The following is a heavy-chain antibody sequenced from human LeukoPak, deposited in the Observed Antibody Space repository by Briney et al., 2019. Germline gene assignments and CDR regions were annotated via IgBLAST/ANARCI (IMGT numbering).Heavy chain of an antibody. CDR2: TYYRSKWHY. CDR3: AGYSYGVRPS. CDR1: GDSVSSNSAA. Sequence: SQNLSLTCVISGDSVSSNSAAWNWIRQSPSRDLEWLGRTYYRSKWHYDYAVSVKSRITINPDTSKNQFSLHLDSVTPEDTAVYYCAGYSYGVRPSWGQGTLVSVSS. V-gene: IGHV6-1*01. J-gene: IGHJ5*02. D-gene: IGHD5-18*01.